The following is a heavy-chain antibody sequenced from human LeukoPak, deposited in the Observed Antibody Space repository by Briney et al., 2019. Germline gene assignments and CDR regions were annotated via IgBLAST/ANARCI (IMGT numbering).Heavy chain of an antibody. V-gene: IGHV4-4*07. CDR1: GGSISSYY. J-gene: IGHJ4*02. CDR3: ARSVGAATRNSYYFDY. D-gene: IGHD2-15*01. CDR2: IYTSGST. Sequence: SETLSLTCTVSGGSISSYYWSWLRQPAGKGLEWIGRIYTSGSTNYNPSLKRRVTMSVDTSKNQFSLKLSSVTAADTAVYYCARSVGAATRNSYYFDYWGQGTLVTVSS.